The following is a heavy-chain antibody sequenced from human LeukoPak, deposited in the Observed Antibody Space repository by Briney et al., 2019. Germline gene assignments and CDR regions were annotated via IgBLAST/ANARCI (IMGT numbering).Heavy chain of an antibody. Sequence: SETLSLTCTVSGGSISSSSYYWSWIRQPPGKGLEWIGSIHYSGSTYYNPSLKSRVTISVDTSSNQLSLKVNSVTAADTAMYYCVKSNSRYQPWTLDIWGRGTMVTVSS. D-gene: IGHD2-2*01. CDR2: IHYSGST. CDR3: VKSNSRYQPWTLDI. V-gene: IGHV4-39*07. CDR1: GGSISSSSYY. J-gene: IGHJ3*02.